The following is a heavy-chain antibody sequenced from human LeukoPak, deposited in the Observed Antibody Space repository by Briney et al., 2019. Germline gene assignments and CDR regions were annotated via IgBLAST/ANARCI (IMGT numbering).Heavy chain of an antibody. CDR3: TFDYVGNTGYFQH. V-gene: IGHV3-49*04. CDR1: GFTFGDYA. Sequence: GGSLRLSCTASGFTFGDYALTWVRQAPGKGLEWGSFIRSKTYGGTTEYAASVKGRFTISRDDSKSIAYLQMNSLKTEDTAVYYCTFDYVGNTGYFQHWGQGTLVTVSS. D-gene: IGHD4-23*01. CDR2: IRSKTYGGTT. J-gene: IGHJ1*01.